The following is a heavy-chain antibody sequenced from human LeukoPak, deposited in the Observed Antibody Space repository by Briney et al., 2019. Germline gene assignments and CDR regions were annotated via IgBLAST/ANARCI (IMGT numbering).Heavy chain of an antibody. CDR3: ARGDYGDYGAFDI. D-gene: IGHD4-17*01. CDR2: IYYGGST. CDR1: GGSISSYY. V-gene: IGHV4-59*01. Sequence: PSETLSLTCTVSGGSISSYYWSWIRQPPGKGLEWIGYIYYGGSTNYNPPLKSRVTISVDTSKNQFSLKLSSVTAADTAVYYCARGDYGDYGAFDIWGQGTMVTVSS. J-gene: IGHJ3*02.